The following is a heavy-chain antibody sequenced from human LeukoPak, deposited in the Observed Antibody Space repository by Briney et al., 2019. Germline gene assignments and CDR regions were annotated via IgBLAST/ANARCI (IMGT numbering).Heavy chain of an antibody. CDR2: ISSSSSYI. Sequence: AGGSLRLSCAASEFTFSTYGMSWVRQAPGKGLEWVSSISSSSSYIYYADSVKGRFTISRDNAKNSLYLQMNSLRAEDTALYYCARDSYSGSYSYFDYWGQGTLVTVSS. V-gene: IGHV3-21*04. D-gene: IGHD1-26*01. CDR3: ARDSYSGSYSYFDY. J-gene: IGHJ4*02. CDR1: EFTFSTYG.